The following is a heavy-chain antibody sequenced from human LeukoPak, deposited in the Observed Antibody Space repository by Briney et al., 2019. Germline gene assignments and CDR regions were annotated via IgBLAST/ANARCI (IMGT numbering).Heavy chain of an antibody. J-gene: IGHJ5*02. CDR2: IYYSGNT. CDR1: GGSISSSGSY. Sequence: SETLSLTCTVSGGSISSSGSYWGWIRQPTGKGLEWIGSIYYSGNTYNPSLKSRVTISVDTSKNQFSLNLTSVNAADTAVYYCARVMAARREDLNWFDPWGQGILVTVSS. D-gene: IGHD6-6*01. CDR3: ARVMAARREDLNWFDP. V-gene: IGHV4-39*07.